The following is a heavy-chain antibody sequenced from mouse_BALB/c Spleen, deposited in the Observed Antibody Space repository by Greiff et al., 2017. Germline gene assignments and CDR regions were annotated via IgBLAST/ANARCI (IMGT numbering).Heavy chain of an antibody. J-gene: IGHJ4*01. Sequence: EVQLQQSGAELVRPGALVKLSCKASGFNIKDYYMHWVKQRPEQGLEWIGWIDPENGNTIYDPKFQGKASITADTSSNTAYLQISSLTSEDTAVYYCARLWLRKGGDYWGQGTSVTVAS. CDR3: ARLWLRKGGDY. CDR1: GFNIKDYY. D-gene: IGHD2-2*01. V-gene: IGHV14-1*02. CDR2: IDPENGNT.